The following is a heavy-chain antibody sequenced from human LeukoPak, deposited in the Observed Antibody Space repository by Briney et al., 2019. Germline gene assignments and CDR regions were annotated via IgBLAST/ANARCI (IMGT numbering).Heavy chain of an antibody. CDR2: VFISGST. D-gene: IGHD5-18*01. V-gene: IGHV4-4*07. CDR1: GDSISCCH. CDR3: VRQGYNYGAFNA. J-gene: IGHJ4*02. Sequence: SDTLSLTCAVSGDSISCCHWTWIRQSAGKGLEWIGRVFISGSTNYNPSLQGRVTMSVDRSKSQFSLSLSSVTAADTAVYYCVRQGYNYGAFNAWGQGTLVTVSS.